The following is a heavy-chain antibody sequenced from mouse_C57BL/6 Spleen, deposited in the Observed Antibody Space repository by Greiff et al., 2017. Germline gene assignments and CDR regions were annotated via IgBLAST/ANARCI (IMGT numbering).Heavy chain of an antibody. Sequence: VQLQQSGAELVKPGASVKLSCTASGFNIKDYYMHWVKQRTEQGLEWIGRIDPEDGETKYAPKFPGKATITADTSSNTAYLQLSSLTSEDTAVYYCARSGSNSWFAYWGQGTLVTVSA. V-gene: IGHV14-2*01. CDR2: IDPEDGET. J-gene: IGHJ3*01. CDR1: GFNIKDYY. D-gene: IGHD2-5*01. CDR3: ARSGSNSWFAY.